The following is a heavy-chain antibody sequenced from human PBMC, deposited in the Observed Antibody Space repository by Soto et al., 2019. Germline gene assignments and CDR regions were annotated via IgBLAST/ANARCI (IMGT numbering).Heavy chain of an antibody. J-gene: IGHJ4*02. CDR1: GYTFTSYA. V-gene: IGHV1-3*01. CDR2: INAGNGNT. CDR3: ARDGQYYYDSSGYYDY. D-gene: IGHD3-22*01. Sequence: ASVKVSCKASGYTFTSYAMHWVRQAPGHRLEWMGWINAGNGNTKYSQKFQGRVTITRDTSASTAYMELSSLRSEDTAVYYCARDGQYYYDSSGYYDYWGQGTLVTVSS.